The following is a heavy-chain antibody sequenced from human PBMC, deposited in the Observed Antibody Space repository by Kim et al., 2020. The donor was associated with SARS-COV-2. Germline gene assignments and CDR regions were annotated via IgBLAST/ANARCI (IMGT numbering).Heavy chain of an antibody. J-gene: IGHJ5*02. Sequence: ASVKVSCKASGYTFTSYGISWVRQAPGQGLEWMGWISAYNGNTNYAQKLQGRVTMTTDTSTSTAYMELRSLRSDDTAVYYCASVPAARNWFDPWGQGTLVTVSS. V-gene: IGHV1-18*01. CDR1: GYTFTSYG. CDR3: ASVPAARNWFDP. D-gene: IGHD2-2*01. CDR2: ISAYNGNT.